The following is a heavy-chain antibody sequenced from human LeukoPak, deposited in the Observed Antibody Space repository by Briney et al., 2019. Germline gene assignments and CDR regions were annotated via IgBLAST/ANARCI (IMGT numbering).Heavy chain of an antibody. D-gene: IGHD1-26*01. V-gene: IGHV3-7*03. CDR3: ARYSGGYYSFHN. CDR2: INEDGSAK. Sequence: GGSLRLSCVASGFTLSGYWTSWVRQAPGKGLEWVANINEDGSAKHYVDSVKGRFTVSRDNAKNSLYLQMDSLRAEDTAVYYCARYSGGYYSFHNWGQGTLVTVSS. CDR1: GFTLSGYW. J-gene: IGHJ4*02.